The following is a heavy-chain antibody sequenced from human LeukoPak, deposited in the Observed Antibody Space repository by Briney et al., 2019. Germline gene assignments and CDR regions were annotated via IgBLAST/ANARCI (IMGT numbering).Heavy chain of an antibody. J-gene: IGHJ6*02. CDR1: GDTFSSYD. D-gene: IGHD6-13*01. Sequence: ASVKVSCKASGDTFSSYDINWVRQATGQGLEWMGWMNPNSGNTGYAQKFQGRVTMTRNTSISTAYMELSSLRSEDTAVYYCARVQQLVPYYYYGMDVWGQGTTVTVSS. CDR2: MNPNSGNT. V-gene: IGHV1-8*02. CDR3: ARVQQLVPYYYYGMDV.